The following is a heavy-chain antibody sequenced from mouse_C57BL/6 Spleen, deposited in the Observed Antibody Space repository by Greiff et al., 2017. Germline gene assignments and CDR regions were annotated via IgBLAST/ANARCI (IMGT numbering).Heavy chain of an antibody. V-gene: IGHV5-6*02. J-gene: IGHJ4*01. CDR1: GFTFSSYG. D-gene: IGHD2-14*01. CDR3: GRRAGTCYYYAMDY. Sequence: EVKLMESGGDLVKPGASLKLSCAASGFTFSSYGMSWVRQTPDKRLEWVATISSGGSYTYYPDIVKGRFTISRDNATNTLYLQMSSLKSEDTAMYYCGRRAGTCYYYAMDYWGQGTSVTVSS. CDR2: ISSGGSYT.